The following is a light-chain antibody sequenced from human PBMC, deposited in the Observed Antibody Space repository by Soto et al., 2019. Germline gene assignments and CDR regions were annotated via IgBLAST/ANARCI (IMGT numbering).Light chain of an antibody. CDR3: QQYNVYPST. J-gene: IGKJ4*01. CDR2: DAS. Sequence: EIVMTQSPATLSVSPGERATLSCRASQSVSSNLAWYQQKPGQAPRLLIYDASTRATGIPARFSGSGSGTEFTLTISSLQSEDFAVYYCQQYNVYPSTFGGGTKVDIK. CDR1: QSVSSN. V-gene: IGKV3-15*01.